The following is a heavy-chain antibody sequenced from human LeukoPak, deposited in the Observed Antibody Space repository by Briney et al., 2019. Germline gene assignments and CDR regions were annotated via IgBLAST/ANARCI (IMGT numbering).Heavy chain of an antibody. CDR3: ARTIAVAGTVSFDY. CDR2: IYTSGST. CDR1: GDSISSYNYY. J-gene: IGHJ4*02. D-gene: IGHD6-19*01. V-gene: IGHV4-61*02. Sequence: SETLSLTCTVSGDSISSYNYYWSWIRQPAGKGLEWIGRIYTSGSTNYNPSLKSRVTMSIDTSKDQFSLELTSVTAADTAVYYCARTIAVAGTVSFDYWGQGILVTVSS.